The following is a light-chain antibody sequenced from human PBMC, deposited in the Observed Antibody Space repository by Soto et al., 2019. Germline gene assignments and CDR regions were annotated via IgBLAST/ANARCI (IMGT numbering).Light chain of an antibody. CDR1: SSNIGEDYD. Sequence: QSVLTQPPSVSGAPGQRVTLSCTGSSSNIGEDYDVCWYQQLPGTAPKLLIYGNNNRPSGVPDRFSGSKSGTSASLAITGLQAEDEADYYCQSYDSSLSGYYVFGTGTKVTVL. CDR3: QSYDSSLSGYYV. J-gene: IGLJ1*01. V-gene: IGLV1-40*01. CDR2: GNN.